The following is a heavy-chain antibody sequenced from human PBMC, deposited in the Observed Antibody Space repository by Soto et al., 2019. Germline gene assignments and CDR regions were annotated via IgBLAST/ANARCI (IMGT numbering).Heavy chain of an antibody. CDR3: ARLVSVGSSIDV. V-gene: IGHV5-51*01. Sequence: PGGSLKISCAASGFSFSSYSMGWVRQVPGKGLEWVGIICPYDSDTNYAPSFGGRVTISTDKSMSTPYLQWSSLKPEDTAMYYCARLVSVGSSIDVWGKGTTVTVSS. CDR2: ICPYDSDT. J-gene: IGHJ6*03. D-gene: IGHD6-6*01. CDR1: GFSFSSYS.